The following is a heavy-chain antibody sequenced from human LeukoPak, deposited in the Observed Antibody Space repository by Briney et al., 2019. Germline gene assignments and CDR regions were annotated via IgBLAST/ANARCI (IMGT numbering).Heavy chain of an antibody. CDR1: GYSFTNYW. J-gene: IGHJ4*02. CDR3: ARREMATKRAVKPADY. CDR2: IYPGDSDT. V-gene: IGHV5-51*01. D-gene: IGHD5-24*01. Sequence: GESLKISCKGSGYSFTNYWIGWVRQMPGKGLEWMGIIYPGDSDTRYSPSFQGQVTISADKSISTAYLQWSSLKASDTAMYYCARREMATKRAVKPADYWGQGTLVTVSS.